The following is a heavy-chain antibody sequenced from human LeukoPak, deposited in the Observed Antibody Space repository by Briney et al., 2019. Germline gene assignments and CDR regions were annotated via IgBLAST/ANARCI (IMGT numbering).Heavy chain of an antibody. J-gene: IGHJ4*02. V-gene: IGHV4-38-2*02. CDR3: ARTTYDSSGYCYGRPHYFDY. CDR2: INHSGST. D-gene: IGHD3-22*01. CDR1: GYSISSGYY. Sequence: SETLSLTCTVSGYSISSGYYWGWIRQPPGKGLEWIGEINHSGSTNYNPSLKSRVTISVDTSKNQFSLKLSSVTAADTAVYYCARTTYDSSGYCYGRPHYFDYWGQGTLVTVSS.